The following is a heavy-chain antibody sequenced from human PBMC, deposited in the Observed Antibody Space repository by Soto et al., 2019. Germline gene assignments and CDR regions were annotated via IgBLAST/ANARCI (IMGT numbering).Heavy chain of an antibody. D-gene: IGHD6-19*01. J-gene: IGHJ5*02. CDR2: INPNSGGT. V-gene: IGHV1-2*02. Sequence: GASVNFSCKASGYTFTGYYMHWVRQAPGQGLEWMGWINPNSGGTNYAQKFQGRVTMTRDTSISTAYMELSRLRSDDTAVYYCARDIPGSSGWYNPGWFDPWGQGTLVTAPQ. CDR3: ARDIPGSSGWYNPGWFDP. CDR1: GYTFTGYY.